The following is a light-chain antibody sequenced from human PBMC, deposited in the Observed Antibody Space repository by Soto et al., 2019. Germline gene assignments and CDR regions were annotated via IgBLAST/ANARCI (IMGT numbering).Light chain of an antibody. CDR2: DNN. J-gene: IGLJ1*01. CDR1: ISNIGNNY. CDR3: GTWDSSLSARV. V-gene: IGLV1-51*01. Sequence: QSLLGQPASVCEAPGQNVNISCSGSISNIGNNYVSWYQQLPGTAPKRLIYDNNKRPSGIPDRFYGSKSCTSATLGITGLQTGHEADYYCGTWDSSLSARVFGTGTTVTVL.